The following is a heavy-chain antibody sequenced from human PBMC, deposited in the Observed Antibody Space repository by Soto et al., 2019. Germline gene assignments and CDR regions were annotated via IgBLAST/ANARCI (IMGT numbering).Heavy chain of an antibody. J-gene: IGHJ6*02. CDR3: ARVSGSYYYGMDV. CDR1: GGSISSSNC. V-gene: IGHV4-4*02. CDR2: IYHSGST. Sequence: PAETLSLTCAVSGGSISSSNCWSWVRQPPGKGLEWIGEIYHSGSTNFNPSLKSRATISVDKSKNQFSLKLNSVTAADTAVYYCARVSGSYYYGMDVWGQGTTVTVSS.